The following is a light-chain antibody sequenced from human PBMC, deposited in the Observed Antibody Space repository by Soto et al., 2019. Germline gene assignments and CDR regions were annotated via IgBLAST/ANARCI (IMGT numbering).Light chain of an antibody. Sequence: EIVMTQSPASLSVSPGERATLSCRASQSVSSDLAWYQQKPGQAPRLLIYGASIRASGIPARFSGSGSGTEFTLTINSRQSEDFAVYYCQQYNNWPITFGQGTRLEIK. CDR1: QSVSSD. J-gene: IGKJ5*01. CDR2: GAS. V-gene: IGKV3D-15*01. CDR3: QQYNNWPIT.